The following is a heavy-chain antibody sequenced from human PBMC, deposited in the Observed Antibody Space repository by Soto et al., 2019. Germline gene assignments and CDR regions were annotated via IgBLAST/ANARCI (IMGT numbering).Heavy chain of an antibody. J-gene: IGHJ6*02. CDR2: ISYDGRDE. D-gene: IGHD2-21*02. CDR3: ARDRCSGDDCYSDYYYGFDV. V-gene: IGHV3-30*04. Sequence: PGGSLRLSCAASGFTFSNYALHWVRQRPGKGLEWVALISYDGRDEYYADSVNGRFTISRDNSKNTLYLHVNSLRPEDTAVYFCARDRCSGDDCYSDYYYGFDVWGRGTTVTVSS. CDR1: GFTFSNYA.